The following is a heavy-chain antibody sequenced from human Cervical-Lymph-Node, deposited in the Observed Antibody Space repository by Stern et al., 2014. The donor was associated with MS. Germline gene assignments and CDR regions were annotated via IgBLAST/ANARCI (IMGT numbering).Heavy chain of an antibody. V-gene: IGHV4-38-2*02. CDR3: ARGLYDNTAYLVY. CDR1: GSAISSHQY. J-gene: IGHJ4*02. D-gene: IGHD3-3*02. Sequence: QVQLQESGPGLVKPSETLSLTCTLFGSAISSHQYWAWIRQPPGKGLEWVGTMYYNGDKFYNASLRSRLTMSLDTSKNHFSLKLSSVTAADTAVFYYARGLYDNTAYLVYWGQGALVTVSS. CDR2: MYYNGDK.